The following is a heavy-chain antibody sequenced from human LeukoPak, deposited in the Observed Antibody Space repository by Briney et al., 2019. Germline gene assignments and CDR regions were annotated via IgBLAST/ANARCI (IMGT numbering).Heavy chain of an antibody. V-gene: IGHV3-23*01. D-gene: IGHD5-18*01. Sequence: GGSLRLSCAASGFTFSSYAMSWVRQAPGKGLEWVSDISGSGGSTYYADSVKGRFTISRDNSKNTLYLQMNSLRAEDTAVYYCAKGRRADTAMASIHYFDYWGQGTLVTVSS. CDR1: GFTFSSYA. J-gene: IGHJ4*02. CDR3: AKGRRADTAMASIHYFDY. CDR2: ISGSGGST.